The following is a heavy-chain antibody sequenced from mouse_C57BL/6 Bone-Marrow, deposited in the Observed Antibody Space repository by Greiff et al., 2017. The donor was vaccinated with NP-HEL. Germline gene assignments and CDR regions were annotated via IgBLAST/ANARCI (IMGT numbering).Heavy chain of an antibody. Sequence: QVQLQQPGTELVKPGTSVKLSCKSSGYTFTNYWMHWVKQRPGQGLEWIGNINPSNGGTNYNEKFKGKATLTVDKSSSTAYMQLSSLTSDDCADYYGAREGRWLRCGYWYFEVGDTGTTVTVSS. CDR2: INPSNGGT. CDR1: GYTFTNYW. V-gene: IGHV1-53*01. D-gene: IGHD2-2*01. CDR3: AREGRWLRCGYWYFEV. J-gene: IGHJ1*03.